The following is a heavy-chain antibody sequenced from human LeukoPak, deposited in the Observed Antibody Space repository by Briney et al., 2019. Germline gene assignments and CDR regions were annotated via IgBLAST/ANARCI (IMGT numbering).Heavy chain of an antibody. CDR1: GYSISSGYY. Sequence: SETASLTCTVSGYSISSGYYWGWIRQPPGKGLEWIGSIYHSGSTYYNPSLKSRVTISVDTSKNQFSLKLSSVTAADTAVYYCARDPLGQWLVLKDAFDIWGQGTMVTVSS. D-gene: IGHD6-19*01. J-gene: IGHJ3*02. CDR3: ARDPLGQWLVLKDAFDI. V-gene: IGHV4-38-2*02. CDR2: IYHSGST.